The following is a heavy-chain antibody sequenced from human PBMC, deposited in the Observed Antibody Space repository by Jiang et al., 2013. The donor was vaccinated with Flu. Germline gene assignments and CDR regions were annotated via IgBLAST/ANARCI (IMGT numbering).Heavy chain of an antibody. J-gene: IGHJ5*02. CDR1: GDSVRSGSYY. CDR2: IYFTGRI. D-gene: IGHD2-21*02. V-gene: IGHV4-61*01. Sequence: PGLVKPSETLSLTCTVSGDSVRSGSYYWSWIRQPPGEGLEWIGHIYFTGRIKYNPSLKSRVTISLDTSNNQFSLNLSSVTAADTAVYYCARAREDCGGDCPLGWFDPWGQGTLVTVSS. CDR3: ARAREDCGGDCPLGWFDP.